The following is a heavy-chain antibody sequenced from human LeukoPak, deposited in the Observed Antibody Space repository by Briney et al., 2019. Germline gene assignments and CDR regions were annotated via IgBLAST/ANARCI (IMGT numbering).Heavy chain of an antibody. CDR2: IYASGSAT. CDR3: AKRPRDSSGYYLGAFDI. J-gene: IGHJ3*02. V-gene: IGHV3-23*01. Sequence: GGSLRLSCAASGFTFSSYAMTWVREAPGKGLEWVSGIYASGSATHYADTVKGRFTISRDNSKNTLYLQMNTLRAEDKAVYYCAKRPRDSSGYYLGAFDIWGQGTMVTVSS. D-gene: IGHD3-22*01. CDR1: GFTFSSYA.